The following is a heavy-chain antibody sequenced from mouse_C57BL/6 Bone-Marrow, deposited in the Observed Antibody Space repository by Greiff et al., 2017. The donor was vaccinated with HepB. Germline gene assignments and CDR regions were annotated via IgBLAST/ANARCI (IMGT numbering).Heavy chain of an antibody. Sequence: EVQLQESGGDLVKPGGSLKLSCAASGFTFSSYGMSWVRQTPDKRLEWVATISSGGSYTYYPDSVKGRFTISRDNAKNTLYLQMSSLTSEDTAMYYCARRSNYVEAWFAYWGQGTLVTVSA. J-gene: IGHJ3*01. CDR3: ARRSNYVEAWFAY. CDR2: ISSGGSYT. V-gene: IGHV5-6*01. D-gene: IGHD2-5*01. CDR1: GFTFSSYG.